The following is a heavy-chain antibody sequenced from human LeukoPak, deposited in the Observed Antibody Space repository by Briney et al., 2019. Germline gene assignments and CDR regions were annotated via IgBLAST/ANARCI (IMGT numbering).Heavy chain of an antibody. CDR3: ARSPECSSTSCKSKYYYYGMDV. Sequence: TPSETLSLTCAVYGGSFSGYYWSWIRQPPGKGLEWIGEINHSGSTNYNPSLKSRATISVDTSKNQFSLKLSSVTAADTAVYYCARSPECSSTSCKSKYYYYGMDVWGQGTTVTVSS. CDR2: INHSGST. CDR1: GGSFSGYY. V-gene: IGHV4-34*01. D-gene: IGHD2-2*01. J-gene: IGHJ6*02.